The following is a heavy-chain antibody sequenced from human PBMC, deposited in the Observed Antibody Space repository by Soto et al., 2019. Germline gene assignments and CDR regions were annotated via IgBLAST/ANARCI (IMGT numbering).Heavy chain of an antibody. CDR2: IWYDGSNK. D-gene: IGHD6-13*01. V-gene: IGHV3-33*01. CDR3: ARAKGDSSSWSNWFDP. Sequence: GGSLRLSCAASGFTFSSYGMHWVRQAPGKGLEWVAVIWYDGSNKYYADSVKGRFTISRDNSKNTLYLQTNSLRAEDTAVYYCARAKGDSSSWSNWFDPWGQGTLVTVSS. CDR1: GFTFSSYG. J-gene: IGHJ5*02.